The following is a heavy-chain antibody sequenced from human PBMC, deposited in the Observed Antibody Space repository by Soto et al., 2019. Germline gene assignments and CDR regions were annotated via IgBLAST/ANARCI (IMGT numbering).Heavy chain of an antibody. CDR3: ARGTGAY. J-gene: IGHJ4*02. V-gene: IGHV4-34*01. CDR1: GGSFSGYY. CDR2: INHSGRP. D-gene: IGHD7-27*01. Sequence: QVQLQQWGAGLLKPSETLSLTCAVYGGSFSGYYWSWIRQPQGKGREWIGEINHSGRPHYNQSLKSRVTISVDTYKNQCSLKMSSVAAADTAVYYCARGTGAYGGEGALGTVS.